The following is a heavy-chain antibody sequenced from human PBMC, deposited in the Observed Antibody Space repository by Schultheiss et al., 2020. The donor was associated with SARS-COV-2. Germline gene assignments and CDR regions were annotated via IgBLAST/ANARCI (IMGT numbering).Heavy chain of an antibody. CDR2: ITSSSSTI. CDR1: GFTVSSNY. Sequence: GGSLRLSCAASGFTVSSNYMSWVRQAPGKGLEWVSYITSSSSTIYYADSVKGRFTISRDNAKNSLYLQMNSLRAEDTAVYYCARGQSGYYYGVYFDYWGQGTLVTVSS. J-gene: IGHJ4*02. D-gene: IGHD3-22*01. V-gene: IGHV3-11*01. CDR3: ARGQSGYYYGVYFDY.